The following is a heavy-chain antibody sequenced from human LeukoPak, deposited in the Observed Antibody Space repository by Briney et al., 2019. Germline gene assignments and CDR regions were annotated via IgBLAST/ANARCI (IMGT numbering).Heavy chain of an antibody. CDR3: ARDLEDSSPFGAFDM. J-gene: IGHJ3*02. Sequence: GGSPRPSCAASGVSLSNYAMSWVRQVPGKGLEWVAAIWFDGIRKYHADSVKGRLTISRDNSKNTLYLQMNSLRAEDTAVYYCARDLEDSSPFGAFDMWGQGTLVTVSS. D-gene: IGHD3-22*01. CDR1: GVSLSNYA. V-gene: IGHV3-33*08. CDR2: IWFDGIRK.